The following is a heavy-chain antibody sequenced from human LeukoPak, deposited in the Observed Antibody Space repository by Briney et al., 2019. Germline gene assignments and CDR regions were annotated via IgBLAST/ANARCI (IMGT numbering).Heavy chain of an antibody. V-gene: IGHV4-61*02. CDR1: GGSISSGSYS. CDR2: IYTSGST. Sequence: SETLSLTCTVSGGSISSGSYSWSWIRQPAGKGLDWIGRIYTSGSTNYNPSLKSRVTISVDTSRNQFSLKLSSVTAADTAVYYCARLDSFDAFDIWGQGTMVTVSS. J-gene: IGHJ3*02. CDR3: ARLDSFDAFDI. D-gene: IGHD2-15*01.